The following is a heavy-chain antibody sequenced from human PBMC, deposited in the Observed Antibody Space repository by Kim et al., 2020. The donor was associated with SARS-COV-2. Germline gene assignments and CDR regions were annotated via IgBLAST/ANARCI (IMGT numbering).Heavy chain of an antibody. J-gene: IGHJ5*02. CDR3: ATGSPFGVGWFDP. Sequence: AQNFHGRVTMTEDTSTDTAYMELGSLRSEDTAVYYCATGSPFGVGWFDPWGQGTLVTVSS. D-gene: IGHD3-3*01. V-gene: IGHV1-24*01.